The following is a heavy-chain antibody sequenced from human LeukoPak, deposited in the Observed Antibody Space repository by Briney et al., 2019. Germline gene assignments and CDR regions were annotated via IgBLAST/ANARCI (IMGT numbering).Heavy chain of an antibody. V-gene: IGHV4-34*01. CDR1: GGSFSGYY. CDR2: INHSGST. D-gene: IGHD3-16*01. J-gene: IGHJ6*02. Sequence: SETLSLTCAVYGGSFSGYYWSWIRQPPGKGLEWIGEINHSGSTNYNPSLKSRVTISVDTSKNQFSLKLSSVTAADTAVYYCARGLRGLRGGYYYYYYGMDVWGQGTTVTVSS. CDR3: ARGLRGLRGGYYYYYYGMDV.